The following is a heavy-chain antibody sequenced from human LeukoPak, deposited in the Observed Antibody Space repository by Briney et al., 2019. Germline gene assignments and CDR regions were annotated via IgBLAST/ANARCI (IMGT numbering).Heavy chain of an antibody. J-gene: IGHJ3*02. CDR3: AQDYDFWSGAFDI. CDR1: GFTFSSYS. D-gene: IGHD3-3*01. Sequence: GGSLRLSCAASGFTFSSYSMNWVRQAPGKGLEWVSYISSSSSTIYYADSVKGRFTISRDNAKNSLYLQMNSLRAEDTAVYYCAQDYDFWSGAFDIWGQGTMVTVSS. V-gene: IGHV3-48*04. CDR2: ISSSSSTI.